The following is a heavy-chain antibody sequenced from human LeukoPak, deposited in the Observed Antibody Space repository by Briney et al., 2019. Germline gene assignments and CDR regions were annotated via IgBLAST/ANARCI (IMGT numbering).Heavy chain of an antibody. CDR2: ISYDGTNK. CDR1: GFSFSSYG. D-gene: IGHD6-13*01. CDR3: ARDGSSSWYKGIYYFDY. J-gene: IGHJ4*02. V-gene: IGHV3-30*03. Sequence: GGSLRLSCAASGFSFSSYGMHWVRQAPGKGLEWVAFISYDGTNKYYADSVKGRFTISRDSSKNTVYLQMDSLRAEDTAVYYCARDGSSSWYKGIYYFDYWGQGTLVTVSS.